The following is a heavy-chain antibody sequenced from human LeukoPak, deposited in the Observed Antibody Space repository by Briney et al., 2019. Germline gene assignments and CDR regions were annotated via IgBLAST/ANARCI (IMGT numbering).Heavy chain of an antibody. J-gene: IGHJ5*02. Sequence: GASVKVSCKASGYTFTGYYMHWVRQAPGQGLEWMGWINPNSGGTNYAQKFQGRVTMTRDTSISTAYMELSRLRSDDTAVYYCARALFGPYNWFDPWGQGTLVTVSS. CDR3: ARALFGPYNWFDP. V-gene: IGHV1-2*02. CDR1: GYTFTGYY. D-gene: IGHD3/OR15-3a*01. CDR2: INPNSGGT.